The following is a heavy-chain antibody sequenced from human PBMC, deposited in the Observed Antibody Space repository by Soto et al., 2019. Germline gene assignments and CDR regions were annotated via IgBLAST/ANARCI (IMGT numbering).Heavy chain of an antibody. CDR1: GFTFRNYG. CDR2: IWNDGNDK. V-gene: IGHV3-33*01. D-gene: IGHD3-10*01. CDR3: ARDVGLTMIRVLIISGAWDR. J-gene: IGHJ4*02. Sequence: QAQLVESGGGVVQPGRSLRLSCEASGFTFRNYGMHWVRQAPDKGLEWVAVIWNDGNDKYYVDSGKGRFTISRDNYRDTVYLQVNSLRPEHTAVYYCARDVGLTMIRVLIISGAWDRWGQGDVVTVSS.